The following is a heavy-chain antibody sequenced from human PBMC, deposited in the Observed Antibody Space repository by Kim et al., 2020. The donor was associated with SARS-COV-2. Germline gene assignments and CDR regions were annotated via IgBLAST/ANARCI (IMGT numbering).Heavy chain of an antibody. CDR3: ARGGLAAPPHSSRAYYFDY. CDR1: GYTFTGYY. Sequence: ASVKVSCKASGYTFTGYYMHWVRQAPGQGLEWMGWINPNSGGTNYAQKFQGRVTMTRDTSISTAYMELSRLRSDDTAVYYCARGGLAAPPHSSRAYYFDYWGQGTLVTVSS. J-gene: IGHJ4*02. V-gene: IGHV1-2*02. D-gene: IGHD2-15*01. CDR2: INPNSGGT.